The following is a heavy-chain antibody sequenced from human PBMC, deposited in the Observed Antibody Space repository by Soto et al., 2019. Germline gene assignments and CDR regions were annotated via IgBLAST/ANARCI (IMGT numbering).Heavy chain of an antibody. CDR2: ISYDGSNK. CDR1: GFTFSSYG. D-gene: IGHD2-15*01. CDR3: AKETYSGPLDY. V-gene: IGHV3-30*18. J-gene: IGHJ4*02. Sequence: GGSLRLSCAASGFTFSSYGMHWVRQAPGKGLEWVAVISYDGSNKYYADSVKGRYTISRDNSKNTLYLQMNSLRAEDTAVYYCAKETYSGPLDYWGQGTLVTVSS.